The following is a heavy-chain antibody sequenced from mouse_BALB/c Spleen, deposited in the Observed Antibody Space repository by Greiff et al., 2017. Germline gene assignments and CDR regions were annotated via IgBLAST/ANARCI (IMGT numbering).Heavy chain of an antibody. V-gene: IGHV5-9-4*01. Sequence: EVKLMESGGGLVKPGGSLKLSCAASGFTCSSYAMSWVRQSPEKRLEWVAEISSGGSYTYYPDTVTGRFTISRDNAKNTLYLEMSSLRSEDTAMYYCARDTVAYWGQGTLVTVSA. CDR1: GFTCSSYA. CDR3: ARDTVAY. J-gene: IGHJ3*01. CDR2: ISSGGSYT.